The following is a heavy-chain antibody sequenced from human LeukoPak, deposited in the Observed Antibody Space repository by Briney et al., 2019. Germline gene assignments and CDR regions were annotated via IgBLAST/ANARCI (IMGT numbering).Heavy chain of an antibody. J-gene: IGHJ3*02. CDR1: AGSISSSSYY. V-gene: IGHV4-39*01. CDR3: ASGYGDYQDDAFDI. CDR2: IDYSGST. D-gene: IGHD4-17*01. Sequence: SETLPPTCTVSAGSISSSSYYWGWIRQPPGKGLDWIGRIDYSGSTYYNPALKSRVNISVDTSKNQFSLKLSSVTAADTAVYYCASGYGDYQDDAFDIWGQGTVVTVSS.